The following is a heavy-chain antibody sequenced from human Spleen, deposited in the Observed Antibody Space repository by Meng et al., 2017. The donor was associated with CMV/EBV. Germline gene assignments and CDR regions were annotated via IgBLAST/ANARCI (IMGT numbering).Heavy chain of an antibody. V-gene: IGHV1-2*02. CDR1: GYTFTDSF. CDR2: INPKSGGT. CDR3: AREIARIIYYDSSGYIDQ. Sequence: ASVKVSCKASGYTFTDSFIHWVRQAPGQGLEWMGWINPKSGGTNYAQKFQGRVTMTRDTSISTAYMELRRLKSDDTAAYYCAREIARIIYYDSSGYIDQWGQGTLVTVSS. D-gene: IGHD3-22*01. J-gene: IGHJ4*02.